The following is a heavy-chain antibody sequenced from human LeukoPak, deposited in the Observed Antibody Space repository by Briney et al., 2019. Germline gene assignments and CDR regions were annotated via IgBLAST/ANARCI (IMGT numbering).Heavy chain of an antibody. CDR2: ISTDTGNP. J-gene: IGHJ4*02. CDR1: GYTFTSYY. D-gene: IGHD3-3*01. CDR3: ARDQLGGEEWLYYFDY. V-gene: IGHV7-4-1*02. Sequence: GASVKVSCKASGYTFTSYYMHWVRQAPGQGLEWMGWISTDTGNPTYAQGFTGRFVFSLDTSVSTAYLQISSLKAEDTAVYYCARDQLGGEEWLYYFDYWGQGTLVTVSS.